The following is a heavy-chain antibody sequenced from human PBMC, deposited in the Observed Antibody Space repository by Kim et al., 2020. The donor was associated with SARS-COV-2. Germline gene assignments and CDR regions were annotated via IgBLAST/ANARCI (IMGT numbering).Heavy chain of an antibody. Sequence: SETLSLTCTVSGGSISSSSYYWGWIRQPPGKGLEWIGSIYYSGSTYYNPSLKSRVTISVDTSKNQFSLKLSSVTAADTAVYYCATQPYGYINWFDPWGQGTLVTVSS. J-gene: IGHJ5*02. CDR1: GGSISSSSYY. CDR2: IYYSGST. CDR3: ATQPYGYINWFDP. V-gene: IGHV4-39*01. D-gene: IGHD6-13*01.